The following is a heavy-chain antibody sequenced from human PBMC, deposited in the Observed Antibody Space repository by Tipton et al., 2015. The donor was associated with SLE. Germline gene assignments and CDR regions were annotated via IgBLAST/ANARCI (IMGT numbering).Heavy chain of an antibody. D-gene: IGHD3-3*01. V-gene: IGHV4-39*07. Sequence: TLSLTCTVSGGSISSSSYYWGWIRQPPGKGLEWIGSIYYSGSAYYNPSLKSRVTISVDTSKNQFSLKVTSVTAADTAVYYCARGGSKHYDFWGRQMGPHAFDIWGQETRVTVSS. CDR2: IYYSGSA. CDR1: GGSISSSSYY. J-gene: IGHJ3*02. CDR3: ARGGSKHYDFWGRQMGPHAFDI.